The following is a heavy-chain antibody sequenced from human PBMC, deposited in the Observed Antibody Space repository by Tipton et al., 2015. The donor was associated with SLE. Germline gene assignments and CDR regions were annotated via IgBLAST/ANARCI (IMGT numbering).Heavy chain of an antibody. CDR3: ARARQWLVGDY. D-gene: IGHD6-19*01. Sequence: TLSLTCTVSGGSISSYYWNWIRQPPGKGLEWIGYVYYIGRTNYKSSLRSRVTISIDTSKNQFSLRLNSVTAADTAVYYCARARQWLVGDYWGQGTLVIVSS. V-gene: IGHV4-59*12. CDR2: VYYIGRT. CDR1: GGSISSYY. J-gene: IGHJ4*02.